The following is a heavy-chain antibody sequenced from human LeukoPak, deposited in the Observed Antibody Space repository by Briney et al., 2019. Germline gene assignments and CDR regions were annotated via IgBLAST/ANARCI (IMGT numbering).Heavy chain of an antibody. Sequence: ASVKVSCKVSGYTLTELSMHWVRQAPGKGLEWMGGFDPEDGETIYAQKFQGRVTMTRDTSTSTVYMELSSLRSEDTAVYYCARDMDGYNPGDYWGQGTLVTVSS. CDR3: ARDMDGYNPGDY. CDR1: GYTLTELS. D-gene: IGHD5-24*01. J-gene: IGHJ4*02. CDR2: FDPEDGET. V-gene: IGHV1-24*01.